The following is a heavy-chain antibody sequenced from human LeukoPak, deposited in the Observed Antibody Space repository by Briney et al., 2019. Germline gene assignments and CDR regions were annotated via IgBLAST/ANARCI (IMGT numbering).Heavy chain of an antibody. CDR2: ISAYNGNT. CDR1: GYTVTSYG. Sequence: ASVKVSCKASGYTVTSYGISWVRQAPGQGLEWMGWISAYNGNTNYAQKLQGRVTMTTDTSTSTAYMELRSLRSDDTAVYYCAVTLRGYSSGWYQDLYDYWGQGTLVTVSS. CDR3: AVTLRGYSSGWYQDLYDY. V-gene: IGHV1-18*01. D-gene: IGHD6-19*01. J-gene: IGHJ4*02.